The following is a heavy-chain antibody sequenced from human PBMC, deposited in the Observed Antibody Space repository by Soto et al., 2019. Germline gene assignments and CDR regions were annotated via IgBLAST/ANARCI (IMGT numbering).Heavy chain of an antibody. V-gene: IGHV1-18*01. J-gene: IGHJ4*02. CDR3: ARDSTTLLQQQLRFLEWSTSPYYFDY. CDR1: GYTFTSYG. Sequence: ASVKVSCKASGYTFTSYGISWVRQAPGQGLEWMGWISAYNGNTNYAQKLQGRVTMTTDTSTSTAYMELRSLRSDDTAVYYCARDSTTLLQQQLRFLEWSTSPYYFDYWGQGTLVTVSS. D-gene: IGHD3-3*01. CDR2: ISAYNGNT.